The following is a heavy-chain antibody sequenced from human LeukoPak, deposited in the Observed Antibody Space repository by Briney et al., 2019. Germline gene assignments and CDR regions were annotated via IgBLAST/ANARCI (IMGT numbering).Heavy chain of an antibody. CDR2: ISGSGSDL. Sequence: GGSLRLSCVACGFSFSDYYMIWIRQAPGRGLEWISYISGSGSDLYYADSVKGRFTISRDNANNSLYLQMNSLRAEDTAVYYCARSIGYYYTMDVWGQGTTVTVSS. J-gene: IGHJ6*02. V-gene: IGHV3-11*01. D-gene: IGHD3-22*01. CDR1: GFSFSDYY. CDR3: ARSIGYYYTMDV.